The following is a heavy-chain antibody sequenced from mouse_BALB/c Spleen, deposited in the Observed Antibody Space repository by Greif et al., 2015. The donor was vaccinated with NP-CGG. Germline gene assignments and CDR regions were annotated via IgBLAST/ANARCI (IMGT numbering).Heavy chain of an antibody. J-gene: IGHJ4*01. CDR1: GYAFTNYL. D-gene: IGHD2-3*01. CDR2: INPGSGGT. Sequence: QVQLQQSGAELVRPGTSVKVSCKASGYAFTNYLIEWVKQRPGQGLEWIGVINPGSGGTNYNEKFKGKATLTADKSSSTAYMQLSSLTSDDSAVYFCARGGGYYDYYAMDYWGQGTSVTVSS. V-gene: IGHV1-54*03. CDR3: ARGGGYYDYYAMDY.